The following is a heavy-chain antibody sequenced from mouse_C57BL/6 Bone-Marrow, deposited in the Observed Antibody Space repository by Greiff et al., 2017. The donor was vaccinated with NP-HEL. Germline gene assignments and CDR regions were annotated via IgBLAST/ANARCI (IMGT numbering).Heavy chain of an antibody. V-gene: IGHV1-72*01. CDR1: GYTFISYW. D-gene: IGHD2-10*02. Sequence: VQPQQPGAELVKPGASAKLFCKASGYTFISYWKHWVKQRPGRGLEWIGRIDPNSGGTKYNEKFKSKATLIVDKPSSTTYMQLRSLTSEDAAVYYCARDEYGNYIWFAYWGQGTLVTVSA. CDR3: ARDEYGNYIWFAY. J-gene: IGHJ3*01. CDR2: IDPNSGGT.